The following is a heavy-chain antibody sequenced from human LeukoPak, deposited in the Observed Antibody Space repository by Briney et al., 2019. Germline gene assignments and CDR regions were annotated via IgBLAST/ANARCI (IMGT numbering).Heavy chain of an antibody. CDR2: IYNTGGT. D-gene: IGHD3-3*01. CDR3: ARDCLFDFWRGYLNY. Sequence: SETLSLTCTVSGGSISSYYWSWIRQPPGKGLEWIGHIYNTGGTNYNTSLKSRVTISADKSKNQFSLTLSSVTAADTAVYYCARDCLFDFWRGYLNYWGQGTLVTVSS. CDR1: GGSISSYY. J-gene: IGHJ4*02. V-gene: IGHV4-59*01.